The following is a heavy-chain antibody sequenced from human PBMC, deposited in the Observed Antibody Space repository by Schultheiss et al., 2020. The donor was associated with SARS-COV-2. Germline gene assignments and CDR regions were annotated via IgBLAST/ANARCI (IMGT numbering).Heavy chain of an antibody. V-gene: IGHV3-48*02. D-gene: IGHD1-26*01. CDR1: GFTFSSYA. J-gene: IGHJ6*03. CDR3: TRGIWETLAHYHMDV. Sequence: GGSLRLSCAASGFTFSSYAMIWVRQAPGKGLEWVSYISSSGSVTYDADSVKGRITISRDNAKNSLYLQVNSLRDEDTAVYYCTRGIWETLAHYHMDVWGKGTTVTVSS. CDR2: ISSSGSVT.